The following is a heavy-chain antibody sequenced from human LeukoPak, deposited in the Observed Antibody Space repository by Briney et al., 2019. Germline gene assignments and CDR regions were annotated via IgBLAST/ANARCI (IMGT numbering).Heavy chain of an antibody. J-gene: IGHJ3*02. Sequence: PSETLSLTCTVSGGSISSGGYYWSWIRQPPGKGLEWIGYIYHSGSTYYNPSLKSRVTISVDRSKNQFSLKLSSVTAADTAVYYCAMVWDTAMVTHAFDIWGQGTMVTVSS. V-gene: IGHV4-30-2*01. CDR2: IYHSGST. D-gene: IGHD5-18*01. CDR3: AMVWDTAMVTHAFDI. CDR1: GGSISSGGYY.